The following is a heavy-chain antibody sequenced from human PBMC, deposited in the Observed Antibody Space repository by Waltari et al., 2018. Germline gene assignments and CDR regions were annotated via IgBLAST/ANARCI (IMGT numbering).Heavy chain of an antibody. CDR3: ARHEGYSASDY. V-gene: IGHV4-38-2*01. D-gene: IGHD5-12*01. J-gene: IGHJ4*02. CDR1: GYSISSGFY. Sequence: QVQLQESGPGLVKASETLSLSCAISGYSISSGFYWDWIRQPPGKGLEWIGTINRSGSTYYNPSLKTRVTISVDTSKNQFSLTLSSVTAADTAVYYCARHEGYSASDYWGQGTLVTVSS. CDR2: INRSGST.